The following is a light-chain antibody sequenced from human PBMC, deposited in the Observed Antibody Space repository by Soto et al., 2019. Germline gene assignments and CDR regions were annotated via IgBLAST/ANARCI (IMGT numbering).Light chain of an antibody. J-gene: IGKJ4*01. Sequence: EIVLTQSPGTLSLSPGERATLSYRASQSVSSSYLAWYQQKPGQAPRLLIYGASSRATGIPDRFSGSGSGTDFTLTISRLEPEDFAVYYCQQYGSSPLALTFGGGTKVEIK. V-gene: IGKV3-20*01. CDR1: QSVSSSY. CDR3: QQYGSSPLALT. CDR2: GAS.